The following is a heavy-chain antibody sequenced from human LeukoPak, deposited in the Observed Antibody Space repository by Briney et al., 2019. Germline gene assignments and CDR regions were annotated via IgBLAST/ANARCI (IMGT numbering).Heavy chain of an antibody. CDR1: GFTFSSYA. CDR3: ARDHSRIVEVVAATGWFDP. V-gene: IGHV3-30*04. Sequence: GGSLRLSCAASGFTFSSYAMHWVRQAPGKGLEWVAVISYDGSNKYYADSVKGRFTISRDNSKNTLYLQMNSLRAEDTAVYYCARDHSRIVEVVAATGWFDPWGQGTLVTVSS. CDR2: ISYDGSNK. D-gene: IGHD2-15*01. J-gene: IGHJ5*02.